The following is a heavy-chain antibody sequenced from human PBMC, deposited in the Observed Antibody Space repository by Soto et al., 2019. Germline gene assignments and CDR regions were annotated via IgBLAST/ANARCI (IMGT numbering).Heavy chain of an antibody. CDR2: ICYSGST. CDR3: ARDSPGSSFFDY. V-gene: IGHV4-59*01. Sequence: SETLSLTCTVSGGSISSYCWSWIRQPPGRGLEWIGYICYSGSTSYNPSLKSRVIMSVDRSNNQFFLNLRSVTAADTAVYYCARDSPGSSFFDYWGLGTLVTVSS. CDR1: GGSISSYC. J-gene: IGHJ4*02. D-gene: IGHD6-19*01.